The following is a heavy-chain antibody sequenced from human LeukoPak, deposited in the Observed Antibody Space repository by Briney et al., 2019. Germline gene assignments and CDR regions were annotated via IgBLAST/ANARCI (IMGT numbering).Heavy chain of an antibody. J-gene: IGHJ4*02. CDR1: GVTFSSIG. CDR3: AKSRGYYDY. D-gene: IGHD3-22*01. V-gene: IGHV3-23*01. Sequence: GGSLRLSCAASGVTFSSIGMSWVRHAPGGGLEWVSSITGSVIGTYYADSVKGRFTVSRDNSKNTLYLQVKSLRVEDTAVYYCAKSRGYYDYWGQGILVTVSS. CDR2: ITGSVIGT.